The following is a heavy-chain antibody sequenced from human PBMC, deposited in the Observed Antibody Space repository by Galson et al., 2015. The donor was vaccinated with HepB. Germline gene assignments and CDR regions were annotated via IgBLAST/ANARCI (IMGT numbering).Heavy chain of an antibody. Sequence: CAISGDSVSSNSAAWNWIRQSPSRGLEWLGRTYYRSKWYNDYAVSVKSRITINPDTSKNQFSLQLNSVTPEDTAVYYCARTYYYGSGSYYYYGMDVWGQGTTVTVSS. CDR2: TYYRSKWYN. J-gene: IGHJ6*02. D-gene: IGHD3-10*01. CDR3: ARTYYYGSGSYYYYGMDV. CDR1: GDSVSSNSAA. V-gene: IGHV6-1*01.